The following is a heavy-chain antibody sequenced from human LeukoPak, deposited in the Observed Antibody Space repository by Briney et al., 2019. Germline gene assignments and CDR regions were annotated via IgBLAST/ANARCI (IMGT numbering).Heavy chain of an antibody. CDR3: ASRRWEPTGGYYYYYMDV. D-gene: IGHD1-26*01. CDR2: IYYSGST. Sequence: SETLSLTCTVSGGSISSGGYYWNWIRQHPGKGLEWIGYIYYSGSTYYNPSLESRLTMSVDTSKNQFSLKLSSVTAADTAVYYCASRRWEPTGGYYYYYMDVWGKGTTVTVSS. CDR1: GGSISSGGYY. J-gene: IGHJ6*03. V-gene: IGHV4-31*03.